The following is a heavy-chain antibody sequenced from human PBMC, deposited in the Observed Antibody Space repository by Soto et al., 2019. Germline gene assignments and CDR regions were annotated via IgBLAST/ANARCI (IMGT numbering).Heavy chain of an antibody. Sequence: GGSLRLSCAASGFTFSSYAMSWVRQAPGKGLEWVSTISGGGVTTDYADSVKGRFTISRDNSRNTLYLQMNSLRAEDTAVYYCAKWITGTTRFFDSWGQGTLVTVSS. V-gene: IGHV3-23*01. D-gene: IGHD1-20*01. CDR3: AKWITGTTRFFDS. J-gene: IGHJ4*02. CDR1: GFTFSSYA. CDR2: ISGGGVTT.